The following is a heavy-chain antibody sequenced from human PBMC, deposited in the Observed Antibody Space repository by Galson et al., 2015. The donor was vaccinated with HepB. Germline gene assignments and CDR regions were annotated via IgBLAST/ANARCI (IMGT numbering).Heavy chain of an antibody. D-gene: IGHD2-8*01. J-gene: IGHJ3*01. CDR3: ARGQPKYDDAFDV. Sequence: LRLSCAASGFTFSSDASSWLRQSPGKGLEWIGETTHTGSTFYSPSLESRLTISVDTSKNRFSLNLTSVTAADSAFYFCARGQPKYDDAFDVWSQGTVVTVSS. CDR2: TTHTGST. V-gene: IGHV4-34*01. CDR1: GFTFSSDA.